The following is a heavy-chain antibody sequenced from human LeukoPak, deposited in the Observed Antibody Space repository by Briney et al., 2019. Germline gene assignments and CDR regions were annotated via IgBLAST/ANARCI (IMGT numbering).Heavy chain of an antibody. D-gene: IGHD6-13*01. J-gene: IGHJ4*02. CDR1: GGTFSSYA. Sequence: GASVKVSCKASGGTFSSYAISWVRQAPGQGLEWMGGIIPIFGTANYAQKFQGRVTITADKSTSTAYMELSSLRSEDTAVYYCARKAAAGAAFDYWGQGTLVTVSS. V-gene: IGHV1-69*06. CDR2: IIPIFGTA. CDR3: ARKAAAGAAFDY.